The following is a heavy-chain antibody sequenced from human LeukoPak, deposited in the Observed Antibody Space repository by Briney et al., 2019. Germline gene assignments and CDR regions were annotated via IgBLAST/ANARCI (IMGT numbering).Heavy chain of an antibody. V-gene: IGHV4-38-2*01. CDR3: ARLVDGVYFDF. D-gene: IGHD3-9*01. Sequence: SEXXSLTCAVSGYSISSGYYWGWIRQPPGKGLEWIGNIHHSGNTHYNPSLKSRVTVSVDTSKNQFSLNLSSVTAADTAVYYCARLVDGVYFDFWGQGTLVTVSS. CDR1: GYSISSGYY. CDR2: IHHSGNT. J-gene: IGHJ4*02.